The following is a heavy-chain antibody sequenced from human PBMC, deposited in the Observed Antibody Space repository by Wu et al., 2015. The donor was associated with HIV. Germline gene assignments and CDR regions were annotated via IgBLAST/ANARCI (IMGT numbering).Heavy chain of an antibody. D-gene: IGHD1-26*01. J-gene: IGHJ4*02. Sequence: QVQLVQSGADVKKPGASVKVSCKVSGYALAELSIHWVRQAPGKGLEWMGGIDPEDGEKIYAQKFQGRLTMTEDTSTDTASMELSSLTSEDTAVYYCATVGYSDSLDYWGQGTLVIVSS. V-gene: IGHV1-24*01. CDR3: ATVGYSDSLDY. CDR2: IDPEDGEK. CDR1: GYALAELS.